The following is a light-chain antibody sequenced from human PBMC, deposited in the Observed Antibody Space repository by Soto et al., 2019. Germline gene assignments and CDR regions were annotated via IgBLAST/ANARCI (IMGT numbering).Light chain of an antibody. CDR3: QQSYSTLV. Sequence: DIQMTQSPSSLSASVGDRVTITCRASQSISSYLNWYQQKPGKAPKLLIYAASSLQSGVTSRFSGSGSGTDFTLTISSLQPEDFATYYGQQSYSTLVFGQGTKVEIK. CDR1: QSISSY. J-gene: IGKJ1*01. CDR2: AAS. V-gene: IGKV1-39*01.